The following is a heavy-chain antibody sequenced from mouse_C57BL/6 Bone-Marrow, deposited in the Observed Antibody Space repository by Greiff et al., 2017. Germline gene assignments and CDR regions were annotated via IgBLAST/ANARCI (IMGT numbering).Heavy chain of an antibody. D-gene: IGHD2-5*01. CDR1: GFTFTDYY. J-gene: IGHJ2*01. V-gene: IGHV7-3*01. Sequence: EVQGVESGGGLVQPGGSLSLSCAASGFTFTDYYMSWVRQPPGKALEWLGFIRNKANGYTTEYSASVKGLFTISRDNSQSILYLQMNALRAEDSATYYCARDPHINYIFYYWGQDTTLTVSS. CDR3: ARDPHINYIFYY. CDR2: IRNKANGYTT.